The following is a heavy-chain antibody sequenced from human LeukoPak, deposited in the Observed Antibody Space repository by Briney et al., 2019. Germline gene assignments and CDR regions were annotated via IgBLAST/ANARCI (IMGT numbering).Heavy chain of an antibody. J-gene: IGHJ4*02. CDR1: GFTFSSYG. D-gene: IGHD7-27*01. CDR2: IWYDGGNK. Sequence: GGSLRLSCAASGFTFSSYGMHWVRQAPGKGLEWVALIWYDGGNKYYADSVKGRFTISRDNSKNTLYLQMNSLTAEGTAVYYCARDIEEGRGDLRLGFDSWGQGTLVTVSS. V-gene: IGHV3-33*01. CDR3: ARDIEEGRGDLRLGFDS.